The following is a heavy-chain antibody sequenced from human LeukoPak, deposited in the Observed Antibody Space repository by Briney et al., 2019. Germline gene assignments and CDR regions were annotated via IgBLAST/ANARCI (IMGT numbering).Heavy chain of an antibody. CDR2: IIPIFGTA. J-gene: IGHJ3*02. D-gene: IGHD1-26*01. Sequence: SVKVSCKASGGTFSSYAISWVRQAPGQGLEWMGGIIPIFGTANYAQKFQGRVTITTDESTSTAYMELSSLRSEDTAVYYCARVGATTLNAFDIWGQGTMVTVSS. CDR3: ARVGATTLNAFDI. CDR1: GGTFSSYA. V-gene: IGHV1-69*05.